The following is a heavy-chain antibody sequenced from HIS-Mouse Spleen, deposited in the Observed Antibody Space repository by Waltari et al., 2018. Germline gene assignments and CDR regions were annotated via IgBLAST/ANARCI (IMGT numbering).Heavy chain of an antibody. D-gene: IGHD3-3*01. CDR3: ARVYYDFWSGYYY. V-gene: IGHV1-8*01. CDR1: GDTFTSYD. J-gene: IGHJ4*01. CDR2: MNPNSGNT. Sequence: QVQPVQSGAEVKKPGAAVKVHGKASGDTFTSYDINWVGQATGQGLEWMGWMNPNSGNTGYAQKFQGRVTMTRNTSISTAYMELSSLRSEDTAVYYCARVYYDFWSGYYYWGHGTLVTVSS.